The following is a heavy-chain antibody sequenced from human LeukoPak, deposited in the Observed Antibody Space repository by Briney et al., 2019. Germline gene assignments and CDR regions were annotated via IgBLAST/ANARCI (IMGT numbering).Heavy chain of an antibody. CDR1: RFIFRNYG. D-gene: IGHD3-10*01. V-gene: IGHV3-30*04. CDR2: ISSDGNNK. J-gene: IGHJ5*02. CDR3: ARDRSQEFDP. Sequence: GGCLSLSCVASRFIFRNYGMHWVRQAPGQGRKWVAFISSDGNNKDYAESVKGRFSISRDNSKNKLYLQMNRLRADDTAVYYCARDRSQEFDPWGQGTLVTVSS.